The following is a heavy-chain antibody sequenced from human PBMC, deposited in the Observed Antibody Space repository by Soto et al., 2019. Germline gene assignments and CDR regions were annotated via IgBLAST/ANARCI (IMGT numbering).Heavy chain of an antibody. CDR2: LDPEDGET. CDR3: ATVRVLGDYDSWFDP. CDR1: GYTLTELS. Sequence: ASVKVSCKVSGYTLTELSMHWVRQAPGKGLEWMGGLDPEDGETIYAQKFQGRVTMTEDTSTDTAYMELSSLRSEDTAVYYCATVRVLGDYDSWFDPWGQGTLVTVSS. D-gene: IGHD4-17*01. V-gene: IGHV1-24*01. J-gene: IGHJ5*02.